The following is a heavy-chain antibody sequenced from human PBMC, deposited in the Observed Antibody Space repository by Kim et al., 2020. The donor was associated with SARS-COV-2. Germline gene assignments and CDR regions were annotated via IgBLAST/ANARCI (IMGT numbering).Heavy chain of an antibody. D-gene: IGHD3-9*01. J-gene: IGHJ6*03. Sequence: SVKVSCKASGGTFSSYAISWVRQAPGQGLEWMGRIIPILGIANYAQKFQGRVTITADKSTSTAYMELSSLRSEDTAVYYCARDQGDFDWSKFYYYYYMDVWGKGTTVTVSS. CDR1: GGTFSSYA. CDR2: IIPILGIA. V-gene: IGHV1-69*04. CDR3: ARDQGDFDWSKFYYYYYMDV.